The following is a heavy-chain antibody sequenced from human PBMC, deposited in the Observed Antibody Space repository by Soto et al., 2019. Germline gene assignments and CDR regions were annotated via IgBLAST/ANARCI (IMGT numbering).Heavy chain of an antibody. J-gene: IGHJ4*02. V-gene: IGHV3-33*01. CDR3: GRDHTGSGGYFDS. Sequence: GGSLRLSCEASGFPFSSFGIHWVRQAPGKGLKWLAIIWNDGSNEYYADSVKGRFTISRDNSKNTVYLQVSNLRAEDTAVYFCGRDHTGSGGYFDSWGQGTLVTVSS. D-gene: IGHD2-15*01. CDR2: IWNDGSNE. CDR1: GFPFSSFG.